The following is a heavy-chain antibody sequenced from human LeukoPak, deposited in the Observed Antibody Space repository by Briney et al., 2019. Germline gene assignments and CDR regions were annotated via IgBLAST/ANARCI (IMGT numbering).Heavy chain of an antibody. J-gene: IGHJ4*02. D-gene: IGHD5-24*01. CDR1: GFTFSNYA. V-gene: IGHV3-30-3*01. Sequence: PGGSLRLSCAASGFTFSNYAMHWVRQAPGKGLEWVAVISYDGSNTYYADSMKGRFTISRDNSKNTLYVQMNSLRGEDTAVHYCAGPREGYTRGAFDYWGQGTLVTVSS. CDR3: AGPREGYTRGAFDY. CDR2: ISYDGSNT.